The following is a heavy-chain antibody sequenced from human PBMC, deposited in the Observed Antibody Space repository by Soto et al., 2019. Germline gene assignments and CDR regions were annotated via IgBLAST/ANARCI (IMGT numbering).Heavy chain of an antibody. V-gene: IGHV1-8*01. D-gene: IGHD4-17*01. Sequence: QVPLVQSGAEVKKPGASVKVSCKASGYTFTSYDINWVRQATGQGLEWMGWMNPNSGNTGYAQKFQGRVTMTRNTSISTAYMELSSLRSEDTAVYYCARVGRMTTVTTFWFDPWGQGTLVTVSS. CDR1: GYTFTSYD. J-gene: IGHJ5*02. CDR2: MNPNSGNT. CDR3: ARVGRMTTVTTFWFDP.